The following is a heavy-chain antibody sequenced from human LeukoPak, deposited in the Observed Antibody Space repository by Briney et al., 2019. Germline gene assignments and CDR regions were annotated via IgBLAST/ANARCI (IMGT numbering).Heavy chain of an antibody. CDR2: FDPEDGET. CDR3: ATIHYDILTGYFWPNWFDP. Sequence: ASAKVSCKVSGYTLTELSMHWVRQAPGKGLEWMGGFDPEDGETIYAQKFQGRVTMTEDTSTDTAYMELSSLRSEDTAVYYCATIHYDILTGYFWPNWFDPWGQGTLVTVSS. V-gene: IGHV1-24*01. D-gene: IGHD3-9*01. J-gene: IGHJ5*02. CDR1: GYTLTELS.